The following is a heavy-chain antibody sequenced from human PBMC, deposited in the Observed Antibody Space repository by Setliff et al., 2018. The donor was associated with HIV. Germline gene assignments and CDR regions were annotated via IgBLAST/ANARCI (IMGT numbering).Heavy chain of an antibody. D-gene: IGHD3-10*01. CDR2: INWNGGST. CDR3: ARGNYYGSGSPSYYFDY. J-gene: IGHJ4*02. CDR1: GFTFDDYG. V-gene: IGHV3-20*04. Sequence: GSLRLSCAASGFTFDDYGMSWVRQAPGRGLEWVSGINWNGGSTGYADSVKGRFTISRDNAKNSLYLQMNSLRAEDTALYYCARGNYYGSGSPSYYFDYWGQGTLVTVSS.